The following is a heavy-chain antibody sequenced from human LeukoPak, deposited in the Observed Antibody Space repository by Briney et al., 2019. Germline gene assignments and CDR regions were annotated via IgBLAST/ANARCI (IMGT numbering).Heavy chain of an antibody. CDR2: INPNSGGT. Sequence: ASVTVSCTASGYTFTGYYMHWVRQAPGQGLEWMGWINPNSGGTNYAQKFQGWVTMTRDTSISTAYMELSRLRSDDTAVYYCARGSSDYYGSGSYYSAIIDYWGQGTLVTVSS. J-gene: IGHJ4*02. D-gene: IGHD3-10*01. V-gene: IGHV1-2*04. CDR1: GYTFTGYY. CDR3: ARGSSDYYGSGSYYSAIIDY.